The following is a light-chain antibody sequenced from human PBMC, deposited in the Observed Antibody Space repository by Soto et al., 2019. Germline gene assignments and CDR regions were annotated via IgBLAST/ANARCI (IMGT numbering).Light chain of an antibody. Sequence: DIPMTQSPSTLSASVGDRVTITCRASQSISSWLAWYQQKPGKAPKLLIYKASSLESGVPSRFSGSGSGTESTLTISSLQPDDFATYYCQQYNSYSGTFGQGTKVEIK. J-gene: IGKJ1*01. CDR2: KAS. CDR1: QSISSW. CDR3: QQYNSYSGT. V-gene: IGKV1-5*03.